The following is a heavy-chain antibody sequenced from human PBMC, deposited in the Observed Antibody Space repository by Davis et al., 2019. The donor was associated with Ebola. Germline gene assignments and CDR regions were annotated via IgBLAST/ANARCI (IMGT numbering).Heavy chain of an antibody. J-gene: IGHJ3*02. V-gene: IGHV3-30*18. CDR3: AKALGLGVVAFDI. CDR2: ISYDGSNN. D-gene: IGHD3-3*01. CDR1: GFTFSSYG. Sequence: PGGSLRLSCAASGFTFSSYGMHWVRQAPGKGLEWVAVISYDGSNNYYADSVKGRFTISRDNSKNTLYLQMNSLRAEDTAVYYCAKALGLGVVAFDIWGQGTMVTVSS.